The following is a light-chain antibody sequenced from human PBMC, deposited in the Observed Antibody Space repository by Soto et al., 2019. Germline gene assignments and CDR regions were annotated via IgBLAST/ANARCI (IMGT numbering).Light chain of an antibody. CDR3: IKDYHDTFT. V-gene: IGKV1-6*01. J-gene: IGKJ2*01. CDR2: GAS. CDR1: QDIMKD. Sequence: AIQMTQSPSSLSASVGDRVTITCRASQDIMKDLAWYRQKPGKAPQILIYGASTLQTGVASRFSVSGSATDFTLTIRSLQTEDSAAYYCIKDYHDTFTFGQGTKLDIK.